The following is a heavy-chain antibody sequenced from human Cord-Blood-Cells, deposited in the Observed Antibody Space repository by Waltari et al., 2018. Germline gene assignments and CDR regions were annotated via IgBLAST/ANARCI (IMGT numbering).Heavy chain of an antibody. CDR2: IPIFGTA. D-gene: IGHD6-13*01. J-gene: IGHJ4*02. CDR3: AREKWSAIAAAGFDY. Sequence: IPIFGTANYAQKFQGRVTITADKSTSTAYMELSSLRSEDTAVYYCAREKWSAIAAAGFDYWGQGTLVTVSS. V-gene: IGHV1-69*06.